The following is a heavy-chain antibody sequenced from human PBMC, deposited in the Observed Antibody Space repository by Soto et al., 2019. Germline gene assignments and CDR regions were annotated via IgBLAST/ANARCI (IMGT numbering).Heavy chain of an antibody. V-gene: IGHV5-51*01. CDR1: GYDFNSYW. CDR2: IYPGDSGT. CDR3: ARRAFATSSSNFDS. J-gene: IGHJ4*02. D-gene: IGHD2-15*01. Sequence: GESLKISCEGSGYDFNSYWIAWVRQMPGNGLEWMGTIYPGDSGTRYSPSFQGQVTISADKSIRAAYLQWSSLRASDTAVYYCARRAFATSSSNFDSRGEGILVTVSS.